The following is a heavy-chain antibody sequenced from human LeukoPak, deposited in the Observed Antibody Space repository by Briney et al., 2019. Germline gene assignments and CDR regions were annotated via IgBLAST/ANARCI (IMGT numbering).Heavy chain of an antibody. CDR1: GGSISNYY. Sequence: SETLSLNCSVSGGSISNYYWNWIRQPPGKGLEWIGYTYHSGSTYYNPSLKSRVTISVDRSKNQFSLKLSSVTAADTAAYYCASANYYDSSGLSWGQGTLVTVSS. J-gene: IGHJ4*02. D-gene: IGHD3-22*01. V-gene: IGHV4-59*12. CDR3: ASANYYDSSGLS. CDR2: TYHSGST.